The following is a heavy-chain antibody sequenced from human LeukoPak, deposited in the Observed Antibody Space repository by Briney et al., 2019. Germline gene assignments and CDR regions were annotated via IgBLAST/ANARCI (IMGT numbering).Heavy chain of an antibody. D-gene: IGHD2-2*01. CDR3: AKDSRAPATAIN. V-gene: IGHV3-23*01. J-gene: IGHJ4*02. Sequence: PGGSLRLSCAASGFTFSSYGMSWARQAPGKGLEWVSGISGGGGSTYYADSVKGRFTISRDNSKNTLYLQMNSLRAEDTAVYYCAKDSRAPATAINWGQGTLVTVSS. CDR1: GFTFSSYG. CDR2: ISGGGGST.